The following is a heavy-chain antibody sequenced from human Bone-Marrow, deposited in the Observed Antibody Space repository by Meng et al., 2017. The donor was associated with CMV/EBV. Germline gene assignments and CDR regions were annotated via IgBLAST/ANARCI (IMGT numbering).Heavy chain of an antibody. J-gene: IGHJ6*02. CDR3: ARVGFGNYIPYYYYYYGMDV. CDR1: GCTFSSYA. Sequence: SVKVSCKASGCTFSSYAISWVRQAPGQGLEWMGGIIPIFGTANYAQKFQGRVTITTDESTSTAYMELSSLRSEDTAVYYCARVGFGNYIPYYYYYYGMDVWGQGTTVTVSS. D-gene: IGHD4-11*01. V-gene: IGHV1-69*05. CDR2: IIPIFGTA.